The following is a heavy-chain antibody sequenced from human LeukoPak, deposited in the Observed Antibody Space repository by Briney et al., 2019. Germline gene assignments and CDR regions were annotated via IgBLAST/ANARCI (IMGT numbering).Heavy chain of an antibody. CDR3: ARLLDDSSGFPHPNFDC. J-gene: IGHJ4*02. D-gene: IGHD3-22*01. CDR2: IYYSGST. V-gene: IGHV4-59*11. Sequence: SETLSLTCTVSGGSISSHYWSWLRQPPGKGLEWIGYIYYSGSTNYNPSLKSRVTLSVDKSKNQFSLKLSSVTAADTAVYYCARLLDDSSGFPHPNFDCWGQGTLVTVSS. CDR1: GGSISSHY.